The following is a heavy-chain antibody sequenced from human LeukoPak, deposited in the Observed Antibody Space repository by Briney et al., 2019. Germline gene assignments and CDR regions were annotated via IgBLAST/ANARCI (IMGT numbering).Heavy chain of an antibody. CDR3: AAETIGRHYDY. CDR1: GFTFSSCG. D-gene: IGHD1-14*01. Sequence: PGGSLRLSCAASGFTFSSCGFNWVRQAPGKGLEWVSSIGPTGTDRYYADSVRGRFTISRDNAKDSMYLQMDSLRDEDTAVYYCAAETIGRHYDYWGQGTLLTVSS. V-gene: IGHV3-21*01. J-gene: IGHJ4*02. CDR2: IGPTGTDR.